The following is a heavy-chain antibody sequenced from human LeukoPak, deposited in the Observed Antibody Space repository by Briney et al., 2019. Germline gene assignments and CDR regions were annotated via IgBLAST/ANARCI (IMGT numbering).Heavy chain of an antibody. CDR3: AKVSYYDSSGYXXXDY. V-gene: IGHV3-23*01. CDR2: ISGSGGST. J-gene: IGHJ4*02. CDR1: GFTFSSYA. D-gene: IGHD3-22*01. Sequence: GGSLRPSCAASGFTFSSYAMSWVRQAPGKGLEWVSAISGSGGSTYYADSVKGRFTISRDNSKNTLYLQMNSLRAEDTAVYYCAKVSYYDSSGYXXXDYWGQGTLVTVSS.